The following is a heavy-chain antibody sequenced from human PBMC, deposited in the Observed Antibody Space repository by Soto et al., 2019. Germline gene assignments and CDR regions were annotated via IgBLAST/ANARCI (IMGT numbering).Heavy chain of an antibody. J-gene: IGHJ4*02. V-gene: IGHV3-21*01. Sequence: LRLSCAASGFTFSSYAMSWVRQTQEKGLEWVSSISSTSSYTHYSDSVKGRFTISRDNANNSLFLQMNSLRAEDTATYYCARDLALAGNYWGQGVLVTVSS. CDR1: GFTFSSYA. CDR3: ARDLALAGNY. D-gene: IGHD6-19*01. CDR2: ISSTSSYT.